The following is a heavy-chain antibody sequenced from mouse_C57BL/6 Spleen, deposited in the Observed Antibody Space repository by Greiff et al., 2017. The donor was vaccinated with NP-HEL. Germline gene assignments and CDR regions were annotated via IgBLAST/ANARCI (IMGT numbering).Heavy chain of an antibody. CDR1: GYTFTSYW. V-gene: IGHV1-52*01. CDR2: IDPSDSET. Sequence: QVQLQQPGAELVRPGSSVKLSCKASGYTFTSYWMHWVKQRPIQGLEWIGNIDPSDSETHYNQKFKNKATLTVDKSSSTAYMQLSSLTSEDSEVYYYSRHLFTTLGAFDYWGQGTTLTVSS. J-gene: IGHJ2*01. CDR3: SRHLFTTLGAFDY. D-gene: IGHD1-1*01.